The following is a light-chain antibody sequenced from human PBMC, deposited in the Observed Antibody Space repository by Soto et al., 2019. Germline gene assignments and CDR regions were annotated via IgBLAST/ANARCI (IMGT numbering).Light chain of an antibody. Sequence: EIVLTQSPGTLSVSPGDRATLSCRASQSVSNNLAWYQQKPGQPPRLLIYGASNRATGIPDRFSGSGSGTDFTLTISTLEPEDFAVYYCQVFGSSTRYTFGRGTKVDI. V-gene: IGKV3-20*01. CDR3: QVFGSSTRYT. J-gene: IGKJ2*01. CDR1: QSVSNN. CDR2: GAS.